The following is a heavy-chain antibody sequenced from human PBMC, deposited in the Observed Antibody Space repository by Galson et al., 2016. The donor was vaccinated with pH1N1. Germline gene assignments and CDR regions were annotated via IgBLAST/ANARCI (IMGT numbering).Heavy chain of an antibody. Sequence: ETLSLTCTVSGGSISSHYWSWIRQPPGKGLEWIGYISYTGRANYNSSLKSRVTMSVDTSKNQFSLGLSSVAAADTAVYYCARDNTAMVRGVSYLDIWGQGTLVTVSS. CDR1: GGSISSHY. V-gene: IGHV4-59*11. CDR3: ARDNTAMVRGVSYLDI. J-gene: IGHJ4*02. CDR2: ISYTGRA. D-gene: IGHD5-18*01.